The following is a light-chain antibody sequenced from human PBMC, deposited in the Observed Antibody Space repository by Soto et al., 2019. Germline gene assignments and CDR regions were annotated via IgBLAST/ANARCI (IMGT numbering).Light chain of an antibody. CDR1: TSDVGIYNL. Sequence: QSALTQPASVSGSPGQSITISCSGTTSDVGIYNLVSWYQQHPVKATKLVIYEVDKRPSGVSNRFSGSRSGNTASLTISGLQSEDEADYYCSSYSGSRWVFGGVTKLTVL. V-gene: IGLV2-23*02. CDR3: SSYSGSRWV. J-gene: IGLJ3*02. CDR2: EVD.